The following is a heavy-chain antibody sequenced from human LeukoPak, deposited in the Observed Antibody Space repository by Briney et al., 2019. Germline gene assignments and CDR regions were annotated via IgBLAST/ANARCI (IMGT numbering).Heavy chain of an antibody. CDR2: ISWNSDTR. D-gene: IGHD3-9*01. V-gene: IGHV3-9*01. CDR3: AKGIKYFDILTESYGMDI. Sequence: PGGSLRLSCAASGFTFDDYAMHWVRQAPGKGLEWVSGISWNSDTRAYADSVKGRFTISRDNAKKSLFLQMNSLRGEDTALYFCAKGIKYFDILTESYGMDIWGQGTTVTVSS. J-gene: IGHJ6*02. CDR1: GFTFDDYA.